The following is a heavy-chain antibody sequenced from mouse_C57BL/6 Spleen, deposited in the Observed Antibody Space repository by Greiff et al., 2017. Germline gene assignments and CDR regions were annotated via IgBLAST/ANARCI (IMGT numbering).Heavy chain of an antibody. D-gene: IGHD1-1*01. V-gene: IGHV1-69*01. J-gene: IGHJ3*01. CDR3: ARWGEGSRVPWFAY. Sequence: QVQLKQPGAELVMPGASVKLSCQASGYTFTSYWMHWVKQRPGQGLEWIGEIDPSDSYTNYNQKFKGKSTLTVDKSSSTAYMQLSSLTSEDSAVYYCARWGEGSRVPWFAYWGQGTLVTVSA. CDR1: GYTFTSYW. CDR2: IDPSDSYT.